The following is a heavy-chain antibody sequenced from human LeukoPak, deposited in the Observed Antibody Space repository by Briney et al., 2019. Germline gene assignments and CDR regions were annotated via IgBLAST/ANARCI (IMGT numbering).Heavy chain of an antibody. D-gene: IGHD3-10*01. CDR3: TTLMIRGVIDH. V-gene: IGHV3-15*01. Sequence: GGSLRLSCAASGFTFKNAWMSWVRRAPGKRLEWVGRIKSKSDVGTTDYAAPVKGRFTISRDDSTNTLYLQMNSLKTEDTALYYCTTLMIRGVIDHWGQGTLVTVSS. CDR2: IKSKSDVGTT. CDR1: GFTFKNAW. J-gene: IGHJ4*02.